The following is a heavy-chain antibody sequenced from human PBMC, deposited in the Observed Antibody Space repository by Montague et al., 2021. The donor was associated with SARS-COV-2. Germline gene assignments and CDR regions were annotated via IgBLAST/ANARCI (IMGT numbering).Heavy chain of an antibody. V-gene: IGHV4-59*01. CDR1: GGSISTNY. CDR3: ARERRYNWFDA. Sequence: SETLSLTCNVSGGSISTNYWSWIRQPPGKGLEWIGYIYYRGSTNYNPSLKSRITMSVDTSKNQFSLKVSSVTAADTAVDYCARERRYNWFDAWGQGKLVTVSS. J-gene: IGHJ5*02. CDR2: IYYRGST.